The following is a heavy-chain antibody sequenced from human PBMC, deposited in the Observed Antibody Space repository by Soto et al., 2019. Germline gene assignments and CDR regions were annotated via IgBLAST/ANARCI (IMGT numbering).Heavy chain of an antibody. CDR2: ISADNGDT. CDR1: GYNFNNFL. CDR3: ARVYYDSSGFYHEDH. D-gene: IGHD3-22*01. Sequence: QVTLVQSGPEVKKPGASVMVSCQASGYNFNNFLISWVRQAPGQGPEWVGWISADNGDTNYGQKFLGRVTMTTDTSTSTAYMDLRSLRADDPAVYYCARVYYDSSGFYHEDHWGQGTLISVSS. J-gene: IGHJ1*01. V-gene: IGHV1-18*01.